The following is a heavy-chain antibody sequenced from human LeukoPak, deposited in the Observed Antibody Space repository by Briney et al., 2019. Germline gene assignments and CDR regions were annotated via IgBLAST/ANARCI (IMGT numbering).Heavy chain of an antibody. Sequence: PSETLSLTCSVSDDSITMYYWTWIRQPPGKGLEWIGYVDHTGSTNFNPSLNGRVTIFRDTSRNLFSLRLTSVTAADTAVYFCARGRVSSSTWHSTYYYYFCMDVWGKGTTVTVSS. CDR2: VDHTGST. CDR1: DDSITMYY. J-gene: IGHJ6*03. V-gene: IGHV4-59*01. CDR3: ARGRVSSSTWHSTYYYYFCMDV. D-gene: IGHD4-11*01.